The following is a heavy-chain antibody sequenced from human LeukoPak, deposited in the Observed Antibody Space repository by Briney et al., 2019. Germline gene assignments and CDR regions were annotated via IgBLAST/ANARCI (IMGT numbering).Heavy chain of an antibody. Sequence: SETLSLTCTVSGGSISSYYWSWIRQPPGKGLEWIGYIYYSGSTDYNPSLKSRVTISVDTSKNQFSLKLSSVSAADTAVYYCARNAPVDYDFWSGFRANWFDPWGQGTLVTVSS. CDR1: GGSISSYY. CDR2: IYYSGST. D-gene: IGHD3-3*01. CDR3: ARNAPVDYDFWSGFRANWFDP. V-gene: IGHV4-59*01. J-gene: IGHJ5*02.